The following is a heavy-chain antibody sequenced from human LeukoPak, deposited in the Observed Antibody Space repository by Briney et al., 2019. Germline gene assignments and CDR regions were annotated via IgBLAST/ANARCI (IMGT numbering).Heavy chain of an antibody. Sequence: GASVKVSCKASGYTFTAYYMHWVRQAPGQGLEWMGWINPNSDGTNYAQKFQGRVTMTRDTSISTAYMELSRLRSDDTAVYYCASESASYCSGSSCYPEGFDYWGQGTLVTVSS. D-gene: IGHD2-15*01. V-gene: IGHV1-2*02. CDR2: INPNSDGT. J-gene: IGHJ4*02. CDR1: GYTFTAYY. CDR3: ASESASYCSGSSCYPEGFDY.